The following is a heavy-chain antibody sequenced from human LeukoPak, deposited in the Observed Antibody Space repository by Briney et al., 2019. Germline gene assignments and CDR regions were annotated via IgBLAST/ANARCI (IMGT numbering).Heavy chain of an antibody. J-gene: IGHJ4*02. CDR1: GFTVSSNY. Sequence: SGGSLRLSCAASGFTVSSNYMSWVRQAPGKGLEWVSVIYSGGSTYYADSVKGRFTISRDNSKNTLYLQMNSLRAEDTAVYYCARDRGDDYGGNLRDYWGQGTLVTVSS. V-gene: IGHV3-53*01. CDR2: IYSGGST. CDR3: ARDRGDDYGGNLRDY. D-gene: IGHD4-23*01.